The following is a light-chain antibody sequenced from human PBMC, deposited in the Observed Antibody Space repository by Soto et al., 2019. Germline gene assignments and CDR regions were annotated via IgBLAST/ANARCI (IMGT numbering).Light chain of an antibody. Sequence: QAVVTQPPSASGTPGQRVTISCSGSGSNIGSNAVNWYQQLPGTTPKLLIYTNNQRPSGVPDRFSGSKSGTSGSLAISGLQSEDEADYYCAAWDDSLSGYVFGTGTKVTVL. CDR2: TNN. CDR1: GSNIGSNA. CDR3: AAWDDSLSGYV. J-gene: IGLJ1*01. V-gene: IGLV1-44*01.